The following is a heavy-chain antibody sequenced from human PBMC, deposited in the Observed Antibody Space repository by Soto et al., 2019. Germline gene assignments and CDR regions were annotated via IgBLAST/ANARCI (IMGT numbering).Heavy chain of an antibody. J-gene: IGHJ4*02. D-gene: IGHD2-2*01. CDR3: ARLDCVSATCQFDS. V-gene: IGHV4-61*01. Sequence: QVQLQESGPGLVKPSETLSLTCTVSGGSVSSDTYYWSWIRQPPGKGLEWIAYIYYSGSTNHNPSLMSRVTISVDTSKNQFSLKLCSVTAADTAVYYCARLDCVSATCQFDSWGLGTLVTVSS. CDR2: IYYSGST. CDR1: GGSVSSDTYY.